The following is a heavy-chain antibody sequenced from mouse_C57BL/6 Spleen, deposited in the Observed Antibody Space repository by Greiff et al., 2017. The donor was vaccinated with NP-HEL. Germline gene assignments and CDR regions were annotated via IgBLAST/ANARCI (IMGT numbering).Heavy chain of an antibody. J-gene: IGHJ1*03. CDR2: IYPGSGST. V-gene: IGHV1-55*01. Sequence: VQLQQPGAELVKPGASVKMSCKASGYTFTSYWITWVTQRPGQGLEWIGDIYPGSGSTNYNEKFKSKATLTVDTSSSTAYMQLSSLTSEDSAVYYCATSHYYGSSYWYFDVWGTGTTVTVSS. D-gene: IGHD1-1*01. CDR3: ATSHYYGSSYWYFDV. CDR1: GYTFTSYW.